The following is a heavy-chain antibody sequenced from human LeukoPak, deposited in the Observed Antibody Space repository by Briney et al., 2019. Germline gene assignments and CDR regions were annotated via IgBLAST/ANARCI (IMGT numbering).Heavy chain of an antibody. CDR2: ISSSSSYI. V-gene: IGHV3-21*04. CDR1: GFTFSSYS. J-gene: IGHJ4*02. Sequence: GGSLRLSCAASGFTFSSYSMNWVRQAPGKGLEWVSCISSSSSYIYYADSVKGRFTISRDNAKNSLYLQMNSLRAEDTAVYYCARDLPDTAMATWLVYFDYWGQGTLVTVSS. D-gene: IGHD5-18*01. CDR3: ARDLPDTAMATWLVYFDY.